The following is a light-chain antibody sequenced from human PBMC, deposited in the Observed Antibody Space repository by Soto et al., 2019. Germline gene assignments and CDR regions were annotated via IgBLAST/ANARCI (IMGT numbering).Light chain of an antibody. CDR1: QSVSSY. CDR3: QQSYSTPIT. V-gene: IGKV3-11*01. Sequence: EIVLTQSPATLSLSPEERATLSCRVSQSVSSYLAWYQQKPGQAPRLLIYDASNRATGIPARFSGSGSGADFTLTISSLQPEDFATYFCQQSYSTPITFGQGTRLEIK. CDR2: DAS. J-gene: IGKJ5*01.